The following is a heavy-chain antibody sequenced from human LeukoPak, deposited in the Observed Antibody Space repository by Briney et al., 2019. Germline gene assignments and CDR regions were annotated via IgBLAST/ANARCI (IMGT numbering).Heavy chain of an antibody. D-gene: IGHD2-8*01. Sequence: SETLSLTCTVSGYSISSGYYWGWIRQPPGKGLEWIGSIYHSGSTYYNPSLKSRVTISVDTSKNKFSLKLSSVTAADTAVYYCASRTGGIVLMVYAEYYSDYWGQGTLVTVSS. V-gene: IGHV4-38-2*02. CDR3: ASRTGGIVLMVYAEYYSDY. J-gene: IGHJ4*02. CDR1: GYSISSGYY. CDR2: IYHSGST.